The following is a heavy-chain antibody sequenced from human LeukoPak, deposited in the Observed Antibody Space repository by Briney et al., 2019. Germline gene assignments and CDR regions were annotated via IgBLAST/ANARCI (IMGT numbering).Heavy chain of an antibody. D-gene: IGHD2-21*01. Sequence: GGSLRLSCAASGFTFSSYDMSWVRQAPGQGLEWVSTISGSGTTTFYADSVKGRITISRDNSKNTLYLQVNSLRVEDTALYYCARQTGYCGVDTCYFEYWGQGTLVTVSS. CDR3: ARQTGYCGVDTCYFEY. CDR2: ISGSGTTT. CDR1: GFTFSSYD. V-gene: IGHV3-23*01. J-gene: IGHJ4*02.